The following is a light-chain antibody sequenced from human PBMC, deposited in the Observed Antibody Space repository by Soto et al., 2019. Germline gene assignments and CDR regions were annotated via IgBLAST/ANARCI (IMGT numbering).Light chain of an antibody. CDR3: QQYGGLPRT. Sequence: EIVMTQSPATLSVSPGERATLSCRASQSVSSNLAWYQQKPGQAPRLLIYGASTRATGIPARFSGSGSGTEFTLTISSLQSEDFAVYYCQQYGGLPRTFGQGTKVKI. J-gene: IGKJ1*01. CDR2: GAS. CDR1: QSVSSN. V-gene: IGKV3-15*01.